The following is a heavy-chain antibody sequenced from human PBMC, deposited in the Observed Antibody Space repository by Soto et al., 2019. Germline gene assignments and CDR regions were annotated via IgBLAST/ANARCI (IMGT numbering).Heavy chain of an antibody. CDR2: ISAYNDNT. Sequence: QVQLVQSGAEVKKPGASVKVSCKASGYTLSNYGISWVRQAPGQGLEWMGWISAYNDNTKYAQRLQGRVTMTTDTSTSTVYMELRSLRSDDTAVYYCARLVIVGYCGGACYLDHWGQGTLVTVSS. V-gene: IGHV1-18*01. J-gene: IGHJ5*02. D-gene: IGHD2-21*02. CDR1: GYTLSNYG. CDR3: ARLVIVGYCGGACYLDH.